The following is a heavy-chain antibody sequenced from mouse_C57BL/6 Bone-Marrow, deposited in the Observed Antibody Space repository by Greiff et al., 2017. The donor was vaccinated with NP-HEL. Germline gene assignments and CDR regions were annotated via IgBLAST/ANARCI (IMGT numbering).Heavy chain of an antibody. V-gene: IGHV1-64*01. CDR2: IHPNSGST. CDR3: ARSKYGNPYWYFDV. Sequence: QVQLQQPGAELVKPGASVKLSCKASGYTFTSYWMHWVKQRPGQGLEWIGMIHPNSGSTNYNEKFKSKATLTVDKSSSTAYMQLSSLTSEDSAVYYCARSKYGNPYWYFDVWGRGTTVTVSS. J-gene: IGHJ1*03. CDR1: GYTFTSYW. D-gene: IGHD2-10*02.